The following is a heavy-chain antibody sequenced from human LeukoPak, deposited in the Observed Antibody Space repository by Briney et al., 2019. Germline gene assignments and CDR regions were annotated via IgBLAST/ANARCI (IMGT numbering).Heavy chain of an antibody. CDR1: GFTFSNYA. CDR2: IYSGGST. Sequence: GGSLRLSCAASGFTFSNYAMSWVRQAPGTGLEWVSIIYSGGSTHYADSVKGRFAISRDNSKNTLYLQMNSLRAEDTAVFYCARDLTGDAYFDYWGQGTLVTVSS. J-gene: IGHJ4*02. D-gene: IGHD7-27*01. CDR3: ARDLTGDAYFDY. V-gene: IGHV3-66*01.